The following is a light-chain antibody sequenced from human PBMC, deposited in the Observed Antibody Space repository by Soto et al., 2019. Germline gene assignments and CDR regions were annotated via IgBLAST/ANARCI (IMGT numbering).Light chain of an antibody. CDR1: SNDVGDYHY. CDR3: SSYSISTAYL. CDR2: EVS. Sequence: QSVLTQPPSASGSPGQSVTISCTGTSNDVGDYHYVSWYQLHPGKAPKLMVFEVSNRPSGVSYRFSGSKSGNTASLTISGLQAEDEADYFCSSYSISTAYLFGTGTKLTVL. J-gene: IGLJ1*01. V-gene: IGLV2-14*01.